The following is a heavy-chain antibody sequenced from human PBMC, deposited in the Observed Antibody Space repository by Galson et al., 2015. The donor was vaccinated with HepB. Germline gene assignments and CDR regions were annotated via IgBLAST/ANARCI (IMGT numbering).Heavy chain of an antibody. CDR3: TTEAFVVVPAFTL. V-gene: IGHV3-15*01. D-gene: IGHD2-2*01. CDR2: IKSKTDGGTT. J-gene: IGHJ2*01. Sequence: SLRLSCAASGFTFSNAWMSWVRQAPGKGLEWVGRIKSKTDGGTTDYAAPVKGRFTISRGDSKNTLYLQMNSLKTEDTAVYYCTTEAFVVVPAFTLWGRGTLVTVSS. CDR1: GFTFSNAW.